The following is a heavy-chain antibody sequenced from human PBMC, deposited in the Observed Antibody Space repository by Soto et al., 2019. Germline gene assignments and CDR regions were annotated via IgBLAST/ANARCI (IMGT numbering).Heavy chain of an antibody. CDR2: ISGSGYNS. CDR1: GFTFSNYA. J-gene: IGHJ6*02. Sequence: EVQLLESGGDLVQPGGSLRLSCAASGFTFSNYAMSWVRQAPGKGLEWVSGISGSGYNSHHVDSVKGRLTISRDNSNNTLYLQMNDLRAEDTAVYYCAKARGFTGYTRDAHYYGMDVWGQGTTVTVSS. CDR3: AKARGFTGYTRDAHYYGMDV. V-gene: IGHV3-23*01. D-gene: IGHD5-12*01.